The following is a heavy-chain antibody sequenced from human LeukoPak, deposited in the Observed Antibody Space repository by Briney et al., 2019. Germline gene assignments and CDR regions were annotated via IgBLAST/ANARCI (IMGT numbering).Heavy chain of an antibody. Sequence: SETLSLTCTVSGGSISSGGYYWNWIRQHPGKGLEWIGYIYYSGSTYYNPSLKSRVTISVDTSKNQFSLKLSSVTAADTAVYYCAKLVGGSYNYYFDYWGQGTLVTVSS. J-gene: IGHJ4*02. CDR2: IYYSGST. D-gene: IGHD1-26*01. V-gene: IGHV4-31*03. CDR3: AKLVGGSYNYYFDY. CDR1: GGSISSGGYY.